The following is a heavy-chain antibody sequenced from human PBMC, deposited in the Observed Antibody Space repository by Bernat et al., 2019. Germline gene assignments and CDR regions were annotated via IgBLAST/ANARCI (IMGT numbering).Heavy chain of an antibody. D-gene: IGHD4-23*01. Sequence: QVQLVESGGGVVQPGRSLRLSCAASGFTISSYGMHWVRQAPGKGLEWVAVISYDGSNRYYVDSMKGRFTISRDNSKNTLYVEMNSLRAEDTAVYYCAKGGVGTQISDALDIWGQGTMVTVSS. CDR1: GFTISSYG. CDR3: AKGGVGTQISDALDI. V-gene: IGHV3-30*18. J-gene: IGHJ3*02. CDR2: ISYDGSNR.